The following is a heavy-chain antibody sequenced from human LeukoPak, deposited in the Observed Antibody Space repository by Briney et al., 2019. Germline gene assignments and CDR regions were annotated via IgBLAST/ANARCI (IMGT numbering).Heavy chain of an antibody. Sequence: ASVKVSCKASGYTFTGYYMHWVRQAPGQGPEWMGWINPNSGDTNYAQEFQGRVTMTRDTSIGTAYMELSRLRSDDTAVYYCARCRFGELSGFGWFDPWGQGTLVTVSS. D-gene: IGHD3-10*01. V-gene: IGHV1-2*02. CDR3: ARCRFGELSGFGWFDP. J-gene: IGHJ5*02. CDR1: GYTFTGYY. CDR2: INPNSGDT.